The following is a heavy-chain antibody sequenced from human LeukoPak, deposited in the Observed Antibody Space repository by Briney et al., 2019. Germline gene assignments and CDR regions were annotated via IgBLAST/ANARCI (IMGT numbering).Heavy chain of an antibody. Sequence: GEPLKISCKGSGYSFATYFIGWVRQVPGKGLEWMGMIYPGDADTRYSPSFQGQVTISADKSISTAYLQWSSLKASDTAIYFCARLGLMRYCSGGNCHPDYWGQGTLVTVSS. CDR1: GYSFATYF. J-gene: IGHJ4*02. CDR2: IYPGDADT. D-gene: IGHD2-15*01. V-gene: IGHV5-51*01. CDR3: ARLGLMRYCSGGNCHPDY.